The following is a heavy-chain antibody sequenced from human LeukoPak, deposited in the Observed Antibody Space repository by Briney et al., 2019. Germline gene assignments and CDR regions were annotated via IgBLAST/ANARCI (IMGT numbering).Heavy chain of an antibody. CDR1: GFTFSSYA. CDR2: ISDSGAST. Sequence: GGSLRLSCAASGFTFSSYAMNWVRQTPGKGLEWVSSISDSGASTYYADSVKGRFTISRDNSKNTLYLQMNSLRAEDTAVYYCARDRIRTDFWSGYPAAFDIWGQGTMVTVSS. CDR3: ARDRIRTDFWSGYPAAFDI. D-gene: IGHD3-3*01. V-gene: IGHV3-23*01. J-gene: IGHJ3*02.